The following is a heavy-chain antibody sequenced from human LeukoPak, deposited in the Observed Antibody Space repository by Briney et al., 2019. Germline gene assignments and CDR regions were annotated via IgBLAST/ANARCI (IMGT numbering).Heavy chain of an antibody. Sequence: SVKVSCKASGGTFSSYAISWVRQAPGQGLEWMGRIIPILGIANYAQKFQGRVTITADKSTSTAYMELSSLRSEDTAVYYCARAVDYYDSSGYFYYFDYWGQGTQVTVSS. D-gene: IGHD3-22*01. CDR3: ARAVDYYDSSGYFYYFDY. V-gene: IGHV1-69*04. J-gene: IGHJ4*02. CDR2: IIPILGIA. CDR1: GGTFSSYA.